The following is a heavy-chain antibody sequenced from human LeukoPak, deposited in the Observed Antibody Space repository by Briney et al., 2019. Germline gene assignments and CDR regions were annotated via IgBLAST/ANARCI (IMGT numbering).Heavy chain of an antibody. Sequence: GGSLRLSCAASGFTFDDYGMSWVRQAPGEGLEWVSGINWNGGSTGYADSVKGRFTISRDNAKNSLYLQMNSLRAEDTALYYCARVFARYSLVYWGQGTLVTVSS. CDR3: ARVFARYSLVY. D-gene: IGHD5-18*01. J-gene: IGHJ4*02. V-gene: IGHV3-20*04. CDR2: INWNGGST. CDR1: GFTFDDYG.